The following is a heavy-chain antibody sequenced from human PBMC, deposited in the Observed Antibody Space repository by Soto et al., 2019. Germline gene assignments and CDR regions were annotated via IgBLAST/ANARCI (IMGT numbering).Heavy chain of an antibody. V-gene: IGHV4-31*03. CDR2: IYYSGST. CDR3: ALGVPYYYYMDV. Sequence: SETLSLTCTVSGGSISSGGYYWSWIRQHPGKGLEWIGYIYYSGSTYYNPSLKSRVTISVDTSKNQFSLKLSSVTAADTAVYYCALGVPYYYYMDVWGKGTTVTVSS. CDR1: GGSISSGGYY. J-gene: IGHJ6*03. D-gene: IGHD2-8*01.